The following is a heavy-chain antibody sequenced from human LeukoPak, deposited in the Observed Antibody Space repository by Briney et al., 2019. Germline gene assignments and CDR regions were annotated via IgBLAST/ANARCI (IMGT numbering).Heavy chain of an antibody. J-gene: IGHJ3*02. V-gene: IGHV1-8*01. CDR2: MNPNSGNT. D-gene: IGHD6-19*01. CDR1: GYTFTSYD. Sequence: ASVKVSCKASGYTFTSYDINWVRQATGQGLEWMGWMNPNSGNTGYAQKFQGRVTMTRNTSISTAYMELSSLRAEDTAVYYCAQKQWLAPGDAFDIWGQGTMVTVSS. CDR3: AQKQWLAPGDAFDI.